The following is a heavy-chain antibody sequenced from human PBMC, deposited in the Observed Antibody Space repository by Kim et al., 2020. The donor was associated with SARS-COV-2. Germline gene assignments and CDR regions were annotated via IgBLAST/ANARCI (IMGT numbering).Heavy chain of an antibody. CDR3: AKDQKYYDFWSGYFSGLADGENYYYYGMDV. V-gene: IGHV3-30*18. CDR1: GFTFSSYG. J-gene: IGHJ6*02. D-gene: IGHD3-3*01. Sequence: GGSLRLSCAASGFTFSSYGMHWVRQAPGKGLEWVAVISYDGSNKYYADSVKGRFTISRDNSKNTLYLQMNSLRAEDTAVYYCAKDQKYYDFWSGYFSGLADGENYYYYGMDVWGQGTTVTVSS. CDR2: ISYDGSNK.